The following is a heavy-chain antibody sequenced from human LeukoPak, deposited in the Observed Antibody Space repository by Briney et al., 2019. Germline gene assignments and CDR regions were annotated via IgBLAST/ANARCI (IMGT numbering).Heavy chain of an antibody. CDR3: ARAIAVAGTGWYYFDY. D-gene: IGHD6-19*01. J-gene: IGHJ4*02. Sequence: PSETLSLTCTVSGGSISSGGYYWSWIRQHPGKGLEWIGYIYYSGSTYYNPSLKSRVTISVDTSKNQFSLKLSSVTAADTAVYYCARAIAVAGTGWYYFDYWGQGTLVTVSS. V-gene: IGHV4-31*03. CDR1: GGSISSGGYY. CDR2: IYYSGST.